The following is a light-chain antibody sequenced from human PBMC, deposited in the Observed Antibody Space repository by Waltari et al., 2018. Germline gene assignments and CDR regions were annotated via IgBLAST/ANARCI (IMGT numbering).Light chain of an antibody. V-gene: IGLV1-40*01. CDR1: SSNIGARYD. CDR2: DNS. CDR3: QSYDSSLDSWV. J-gene: IGLJ3*02. Sequence: QSVLTQPPSVSGAPGQRVTISCTGSSSNIGARYDVHWYQQVPGTAPKLLIFDNSDRRSGVPYRCSGSKSVTSAALAIPGLQAEDEADYYCQSYDSSLDSWVFGGGTKLTVL.